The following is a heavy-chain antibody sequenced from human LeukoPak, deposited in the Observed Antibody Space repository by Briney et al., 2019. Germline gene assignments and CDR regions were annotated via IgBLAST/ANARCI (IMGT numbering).Heavy chain of an antibody. CDR2: IYPGDSDT. V-gene: IGHV5-51*01. D-gene: IGHD5-18*01. CDR3: ARYRYSYGYADY. CDR1: GYSFTTYW. J-gene: IGHJ4*02. Sequence: GESLKISCKGSGYSFTTYWIGWVRQMPGKGLEWMGIIYPGDSDTRYSPSFQGQVTISADKSISTAYLQWSSLKASDSAMYHCARYRYSYGYADYWGQGTLVTVSS.